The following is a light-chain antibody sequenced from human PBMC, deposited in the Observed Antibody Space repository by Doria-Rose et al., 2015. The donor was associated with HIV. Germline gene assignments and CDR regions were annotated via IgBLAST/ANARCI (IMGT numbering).Light chain of an antibody. CDR2: DGS. V-gene: IGKV3-20*01. CDR1: QSFSSTY. J-gene: IGKJ1*01. Sequence: DIVMTQSSGTLSLSPGERATLSCRASQSFSSTYLAWYQQKPGQAPSLLIYDGSTRATGIPDRFSASGSGTDFTLTTNRLEPEDFALYYCHQYGTSWTFGQGTKVEI. CDR3: HQYGTSWT.